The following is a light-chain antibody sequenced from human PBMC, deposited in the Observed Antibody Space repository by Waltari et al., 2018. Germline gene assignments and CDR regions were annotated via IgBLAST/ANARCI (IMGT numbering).Light chain of an antibody. V-gene: IGKV1-5*03. J-gene: IGKJ2*01. CDR1: QSVGTW. CDR2: MAS. Sequence: DIQMTQSPSTLSASVGDRVTISCRASQSVGTWLAWYQQMPGKAPKLLIYMASSLESGVPSMFSGSGSGTEFALTISSLQPDDFATYSCQQYSSFSTFGRGTKLDI. CDR3: QQYSSFST.